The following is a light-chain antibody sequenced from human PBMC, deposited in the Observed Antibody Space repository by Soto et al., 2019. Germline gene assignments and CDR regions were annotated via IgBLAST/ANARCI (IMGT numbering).Light chain of an antibody. CDR1: HSVSSK. CDR3: QQYNDWPPQLT. J-gene: IGKJ4*01. V-gene: IGKV3-15*01. CDR2: GAS. Sequence: EIVMTQSAATLSVSVGERATLSYRASHSVSSKLAWYQQKPGQAPRLLIYGASTRATDTPARFSGSGSGTEFTLTISSLQSEDFAVYYCQQYNDWPPQLTFGGGTKVEIK.